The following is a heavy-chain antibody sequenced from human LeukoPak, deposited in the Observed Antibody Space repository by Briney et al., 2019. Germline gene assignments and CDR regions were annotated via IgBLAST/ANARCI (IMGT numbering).Heavy chain of an antibody. CDR2: IYHSGST. J-gene: IGHJ3*02. Sequence: PSETLSLTCTVSGYSISSGYYWGWIRQPPGKGLEWIGSIYHSGSTYYNPSLKSRVTISVDTSKNQFSLKLSSVTAADTAVYYCARDQAYGDSAFDIWGQGTMVTVSS. CDR3: ARDQAYGDSAFDI. CDR1: GYSISSGYY. V-gene: IGHV4-38-2*02. D-gene: IGHD4-17*01.